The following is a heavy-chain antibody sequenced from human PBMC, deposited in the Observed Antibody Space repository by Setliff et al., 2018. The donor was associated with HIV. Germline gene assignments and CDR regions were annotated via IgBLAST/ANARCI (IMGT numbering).Heavy chain of an antibody. CDR1: GFDFSSHA. CDR3: AKRLAGSSTWYHFDT. J-gene: IGHJ4*02. Sequence: PGGSLRLSCAASGFDFSSHAMSWVRQAPGKGLEWLSVISGHTINVYYADSVKGRFTISRDNSKNTLYLQLNSLSAEDTAIYYCAKRLAGSSTWYHFDTWGQGTLVTVSS. V-gene: IGHV3-23*01. CDR2: ISGHTINV. D-gene: IGHD6-13*01.